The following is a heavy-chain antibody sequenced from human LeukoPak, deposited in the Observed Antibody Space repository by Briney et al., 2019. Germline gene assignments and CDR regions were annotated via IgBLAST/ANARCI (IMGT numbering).Heavy chain of an antibody. J-gene: IGHJ5*02. CDR2: LTQFFRRT. CDR1: GGTFSSYA. CDR3: ATSESGRSWDWLAP. V-gene: IGHV1-69*05. D-gene: IGHD3-10*01. Sequence: SVKVSCKASGGTFSSYAISWVRQAPGQGLEWMGGLTQFFRRTNYTQKFQGRLTITTDESSSTAYMELSDLRSDDTAVYYCATSESGRSWDWLAPWGQGTLVTVSS.